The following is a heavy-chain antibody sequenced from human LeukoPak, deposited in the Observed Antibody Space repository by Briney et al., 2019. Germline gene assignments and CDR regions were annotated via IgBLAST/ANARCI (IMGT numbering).Heavy chain of an antibody. CDR2: INHSGST. Sequence: SETLSLTCAVYGGSFSGYYWSWIRQPPGKGLEWIGEINHSGSTNYNPSLKSRVTISVDTSRNQFSLKLSSVTAADTAVYYCARRITMVRGVIRGWFDPWGQGTLVTVSS. D-gene: IGHD3-10*01. V-gene: IGHV4-34*01. CDR3: ARRITMVRGVIRGWFDP. CDR1: GGSFSGYY. J-gene: IGHJ5*02.